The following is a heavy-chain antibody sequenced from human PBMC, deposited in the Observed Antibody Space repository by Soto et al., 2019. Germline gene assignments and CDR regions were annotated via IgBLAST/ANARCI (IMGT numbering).Heavy chain of an antibody. CDR2: IYSSGST. CDR1: GGSIITGGYY. Sequence: PSETLSLTCTVSGGSIITGGYYWSWIRQHPGQGLEWIGYIYSSGSTYYNPSLKSRVTISVDTSKNQFSLKLSSVTAADTAVYYSERSIFPWGQGTLVTVSS. D-gene: IGHD6-6*01. J-gene: IGHJ5*02. CDR3: ERSIFP. V-gene: IGHV4-31*03.